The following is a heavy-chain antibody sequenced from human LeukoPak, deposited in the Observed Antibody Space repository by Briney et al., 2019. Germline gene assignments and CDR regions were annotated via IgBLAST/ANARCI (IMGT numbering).Heavy chain of an antibody. V-gene: IGHV3-15*01. Sequence: GGSLRLSCAASGFTFSNAWMTWVRQAPGKGLEWVGRIKNKGDGGTTDYAAPVKGRFTLSRDDSKSTLYLQMNSLKVEDTAMYYCSTDWYDYWGQGTLVTVSS. J-gene: IGHJ4*02. D-gene: IGHD6-13*01. CDR2: IKNKGDGGTT. CDR3: STDWYDY. CDR1: GFTFSNAW.